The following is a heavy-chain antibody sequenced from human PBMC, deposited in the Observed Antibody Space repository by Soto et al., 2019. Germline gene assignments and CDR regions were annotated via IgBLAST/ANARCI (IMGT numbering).Heavy chain of an antibody. V-gene: IGHV4-34*01. J-gene: IGHJ3*02. CDR3: ARHPPRYSSGLFAAFDI. CDR2: INHSGST. CDR1: GGSFSGYY. D-gene: IGHD6-19*01. Sequence: TLSLTCAVYGGSFSGYYWSWIRQPPGKGLEWIGKINHSGSTNYNPSLKSRVTISVDTSKNQFSLKLSSVTAADTAVYYCARHPPRYSSGLFAAFDIWGQGTMVTV.